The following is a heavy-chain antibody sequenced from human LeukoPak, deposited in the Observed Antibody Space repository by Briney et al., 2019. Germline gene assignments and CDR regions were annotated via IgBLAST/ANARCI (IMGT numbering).Heavy chain of an antibody. CDR3: ARGRISSGGSCFGIDY. CDR1: GGSFSGYY. V-gene: IGHV4-34*01. CDR2: INHSGST. J-gene: IGHJ4*02. Sequence: PSETLSLTCAVYGGSFSGYYWSWLRQPPGKGLEWIGEINHSGSTNYNPSLKRRVTISVDTSKNQFSLKLSSVTAADTAVYYCARGRISSGGSCFGIDYWGQGTLVTVSS. D-gene: IGHD2-15*01.